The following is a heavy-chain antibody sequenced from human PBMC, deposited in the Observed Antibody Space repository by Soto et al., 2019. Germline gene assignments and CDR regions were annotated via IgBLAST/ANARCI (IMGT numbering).Heavy chain of an antibody. Sequence: EVQLLESGGGLVQPGGSLRLSCAASGFTFSSYAMSWVRQAPGKGLEWVSAISGSGGSTYYADSVKGRFTISRDNSKHSLYLQRISLRAADTAVYYCANRSMLPHYCDYDGMDVWGQGTTVTVSS. J-gene: IGHJ6*02. CDR3: ANRSMLPHYCDYDGMDV. V-gene: IGHV3-23*01. CDR2: ISGSGGST. CDR1: GFTFSSYA. D-gene: IGHD2-8*01.